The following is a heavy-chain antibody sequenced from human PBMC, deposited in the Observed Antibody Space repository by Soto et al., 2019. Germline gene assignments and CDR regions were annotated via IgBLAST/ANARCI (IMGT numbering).Heavy chain of an antibody. V-gene: IGHV1-69*02. J-gene: IGHJ4*02. CDR2: IIPILGIA. CDR3: ARGTTKRNYFDY. CDR1: GGTFSSYT. D-gene: IGHD1-1*01. Sequence: QVQLVQSGAEVKKPGSSVKVSCKASGGTFSSYTISRVRQAPGQGLEWMGRIIPILGIANYAQKFQGRVTITADKSTSTAYMELSSLRSEDTAVYYCARGTTKRNYFDYWGQGTLVTVSS.